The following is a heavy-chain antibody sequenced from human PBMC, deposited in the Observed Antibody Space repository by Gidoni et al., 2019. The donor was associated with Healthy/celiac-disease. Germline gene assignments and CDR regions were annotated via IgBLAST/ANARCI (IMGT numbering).Heavy chain of an antibody. CDR3: ARTYYYDSSGYSDYGDGYYFDY. D-gene: IGHD3-22*01. J-gene: IGHJ4*02. CDR2: IYHSGST. CDR1: GGSIRSGGYS. V-gene: IGHV4-30-2*01. Sequence: QLQLQESGSGLVKPSQTLSLTCAVSGGSIRSGGYSWSWLRQPPGKGREWIGYIYHSGSTYYNPSRKSRVTISVDRSKNQFSLKLSSVTAADTAVYYCARTYYYDSSGYSDYGDGYYFDYWGQGTLVTVSS.